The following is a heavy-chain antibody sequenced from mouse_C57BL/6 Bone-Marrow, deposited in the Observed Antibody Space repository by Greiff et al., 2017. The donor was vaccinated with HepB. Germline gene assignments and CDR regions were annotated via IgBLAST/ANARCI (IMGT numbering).Heavy chain of an antibody. V-gene: IGHV1-47*01. CDR3: ARKIYYGSSYDWYFDV. Sequence: VKLMESGAELVKPGASVKMSCKASGYTFTTYPIEWMKQNHGKSLEWIGNFHPYNDDTKYNEKFKGKATLTVEKSSSTVYLELSRLTSDDSAVYYCARKIYYGSSYDWYFDVWGTGTTVTVSS. J-gene: IGHJ1*03. CDR1: GYTFTTYP. D-gene: IGHD1-1*01. CDR2: FHPYNDDT.